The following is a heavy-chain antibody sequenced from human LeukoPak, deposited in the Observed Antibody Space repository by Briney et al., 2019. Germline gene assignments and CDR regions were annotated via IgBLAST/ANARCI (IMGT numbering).Heavy chain of an antibody. Sequence: GGSLRLSCAASGFTFSSYAMHWVRQAPGKGLEWVAVISYDGSNKYYADSVKGRFTISRDNSKNTLYLQMNSLRAEDTAVYYCARSFLDDYGAHYWGQGTLVTVSS. D-gene: IGHD4-17*01. V-gene: IGHV3-30-3*01. CDR3: ARSFLDDYGAHY. J-gene: IGHJ4*02. CDR2: ISYDGSNK. CDR1: GFTFSSYA.